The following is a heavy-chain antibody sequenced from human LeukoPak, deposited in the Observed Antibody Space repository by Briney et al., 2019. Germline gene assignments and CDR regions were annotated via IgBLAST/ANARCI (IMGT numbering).Heavy chain of an antibody. CDR2: VKQDGSEK. D-gene: IGHD3-22*01. CDR3: ARSPQDYYDSSGYGY. CDR1: EFTFSNYW. V-gene: IGHV3-7*01. J-gene: IGHJ4*02. Sequence: PGGSLRLSCVASEFTFSNYWMSWVRQAPGKGREWVANVKQDGSEKYYVDSVKGRFTISRDNAKNSLYLQMNSLRAEDTAVYYCARSPQDYYDSSGYGYWGQGTLVTVSS.